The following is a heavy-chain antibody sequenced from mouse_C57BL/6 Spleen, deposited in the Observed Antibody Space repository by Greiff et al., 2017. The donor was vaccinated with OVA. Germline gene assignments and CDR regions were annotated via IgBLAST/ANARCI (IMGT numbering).Heavy chain of an antibody. J-gene: IGHJ4*01. CDR1: GFTFSSYA. CDR2: ISDGGSYT. D-gene: IGHD1-1*01. CDR3: AREGYYGSSYKGMDY. Sequence: EVMLVESGGGLVKPGGSLKLSCAASGFTFSSYAMSWVRQTPEKRLEWVATISDGGSYTYYPDNVKGRFTISRDNAKKNLYLQMSHLKSEDTAMYYCAREGYYGSSYKGMDYWGQGTSVTVSS. V-gene: IGHV5-4*01.